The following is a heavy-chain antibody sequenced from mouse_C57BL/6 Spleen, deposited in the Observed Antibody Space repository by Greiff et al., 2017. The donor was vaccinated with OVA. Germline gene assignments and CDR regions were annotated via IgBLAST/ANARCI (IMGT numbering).Heavy chain of an antibody. CDR3: ARRVITTVVAPGAMDY. J-gene: IGHJ4*01. V-gene: IGHV1-7*01. CDR2: INPSSGYT. Sequence: QVHVKQSGAELAKPGASVKLSCKASGYTFTSYWMHWVKQRPGQGLEWIGYINPSSGYTKYNQKFKDKATLTADKSSSTAYMQLSSLTYEDSAVYYCARRVITTVVAPGAMDYWGQGTSVTVSS. D-gene: IGHD1-1*01. CDR1: GYTFTSYW.